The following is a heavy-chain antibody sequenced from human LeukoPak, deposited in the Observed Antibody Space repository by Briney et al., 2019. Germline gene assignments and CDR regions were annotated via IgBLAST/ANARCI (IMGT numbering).Heavy chain of an antibody. J-gene: IGHJ4*02. Sequence: PGGSLRLSCAASGFTFTNYGMHWVRQAPGKGLEWVAVISYDGSNKYYADSVKGRFTISRDNSKNTLYLQMNSLRAEDTAVYYCAKDVGYWGQGTLVTVSS. D-gene: IGHD1-26*01. CDR3: AKDVGY. V-gene: IGHV3-30*18. CDR2: ISYDGSNK. CDR1: GFTFTNYG.